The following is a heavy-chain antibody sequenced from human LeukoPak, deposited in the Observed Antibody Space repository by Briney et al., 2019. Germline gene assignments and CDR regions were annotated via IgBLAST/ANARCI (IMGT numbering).Heavy chain of an antibody. D-gene: IGHD6-19*01. CDR1: GFTVSSNF. V-gene: IGHV3-53*01. CDR3: ARGISTSGWLDY. J-gene: IGHJ4*02. Sequence: GGSLRLSCAASGFTVSSNFMSWVRQAPGKGLEWVSVIYSGGTTYYADSVKGRFTVSRDDSRNTLYLQMSSLRAEDTAVYFCARGISTSGWLDYWGQGTLVTVSS. CDR2: IYSGGTT.